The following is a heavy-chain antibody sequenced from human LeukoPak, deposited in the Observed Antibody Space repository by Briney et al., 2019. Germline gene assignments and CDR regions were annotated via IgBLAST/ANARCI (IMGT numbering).Heavy chain of an antibody. V-gene: IGHV3-23*01. Sequence: GGSLRLSCTASGFPFSNHAMLWLRRAPGGGLERVSAISGCGGGTYYTDSVRGSFTISRDNSKNTLYLHMKSLRPCDTTVYYCALYRRVRGDYWGQGTLVSVSS. D-gene: IGHD3-10*01. J-gene: IGHJ4*02. CDR3: ALYRRVRGDY. CDR2: ISGCGGGT. CDR1: GFPFSNHA.